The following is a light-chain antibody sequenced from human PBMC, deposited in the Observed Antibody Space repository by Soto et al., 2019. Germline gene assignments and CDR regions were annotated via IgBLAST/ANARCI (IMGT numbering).Light chain of an antibody. CDR2: DAS. J-gene: IGKJ1*01. Sequence: EIVMTQSPATLPVSPGERATLSCRASQNIDNKLVWYQQKPGQVPRLLIYDASTRATGIPARFSGSGSGTEFTLTISSLQSEDFAFYYCQQFHYWWTFGQGTKVDIK. CDR3: QQFHYWWT. V-gene: IGKV3-15*01. CDR1: QNIDNK.